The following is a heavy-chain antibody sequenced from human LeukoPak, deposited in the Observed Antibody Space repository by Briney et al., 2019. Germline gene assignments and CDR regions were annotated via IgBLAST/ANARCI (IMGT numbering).Heavy chain of an antibody. Sequence: GASVRGYCTASGYTFTSYAMHWVRQAPGQRLEWMGWINAGNGNTKYSQKFQGRVTITRDTSASTAYMGLSSLRSEDTAVYYCARTTPLKSSGWAFDYWGQGTLVTVSS. J-gene: IGHJ4*02. D-gene: IGHD6-19*01. CDR3: ARTTPLKSSGWAFDY. CDR1: GYTFTSYA. V-gene: IGHV1-3*01. CDR2: INAGNGNT.